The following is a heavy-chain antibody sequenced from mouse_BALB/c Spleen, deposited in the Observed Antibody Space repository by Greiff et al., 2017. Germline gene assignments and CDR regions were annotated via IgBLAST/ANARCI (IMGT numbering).Heavy chain of an antibody. J-gene: IGHJ2*01. V-gene: IGHV1-31*01. CDR3: ASSRSIYFDY. CDR2: INPYNGAT. CDR1: GYSFTGYY. Sequence: VQLKQSGPELVKPGASVKISCKASGYSFTGYYMHWVKQSHVKSLEWIGRINPYNGATSYNQNFKDKASLTVDKSSSTAYMELHSLTSEDSAVYYCASSRSIYFDYWGQGTTLTVSS.